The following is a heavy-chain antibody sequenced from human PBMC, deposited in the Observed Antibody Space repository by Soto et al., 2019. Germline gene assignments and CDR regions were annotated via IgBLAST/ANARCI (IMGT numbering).Heavy chain of an antibody. D-gene: IGHD3-16*02. CDR3: SRGGRYPLAY. J-gene: IGHJ1*01. V-gene: IGHV4-30-2*01. CDR1: GGSISSGGYS. Sequence: PSETLSLTCAVSGGSISSGGYSWSWIRQPPGKGLEWIGYIYHSGSTYYNPSLKSRVTISVDRSKNQFSLKLSSVTAADTAVYYCSRGGRYPLAYCGQGSLVTVSS. CDR2: IYHSGST.